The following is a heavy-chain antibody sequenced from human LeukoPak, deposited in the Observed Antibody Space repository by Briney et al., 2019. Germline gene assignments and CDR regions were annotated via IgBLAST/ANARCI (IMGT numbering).Heavy chain of an antibody. CDR2: IYHSGST. Sequence: SETLSLTCTVSGYSISSGYYWGWLRRPPGKGLEWIGSIYHSGSTYYNPSLKSRVTISVDTSKNQFSLKLSSETAADTAVYYCARGSNDFDYWGQGTLVTVSS. V-gene: IGHV4-38-2*02. CDR3: ARGSNDFDY. J-gene: IGHJ4*02. CDR1: GYSISSGYY.